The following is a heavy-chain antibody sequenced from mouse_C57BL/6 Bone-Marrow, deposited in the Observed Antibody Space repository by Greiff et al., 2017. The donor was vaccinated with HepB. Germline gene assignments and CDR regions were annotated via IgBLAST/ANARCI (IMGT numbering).Heavy chain of an antibody. Sequence: LVESGPELVKPGASVKISCKASGYSFTDYNMNWVKQSNGKSLEWIGVINPNYGTTSYNQKFKGKATLTVDQSSSTAYMQLNSLTSEDSAVYYCARLTGTDPHYAMDYWGQGTSVTVSS. CDR2: INPNYGTT. V-gene: IGHV1-39*01. D-gene: IGHD4-1*01. CDR3: ARLTGTDPHYAMDY. J-gene: IGHJ4*01. CDR1: GYSFTDYN.